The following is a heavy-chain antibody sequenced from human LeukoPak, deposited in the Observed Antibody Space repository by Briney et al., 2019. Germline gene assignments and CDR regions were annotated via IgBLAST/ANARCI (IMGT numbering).Heavy chain of an antibody. CDR1: GYTFTNYD. D-gene: IGHD3-10*01. CDR3: ARESGSGSYYRDYYYYGMDV. V-gene: IGHV1-8*01. J-gene: IGHJ6*02. Sequence: GASVKVSFRASGYTFTNYDINWVRQATGQGVEGMGWMNTNSGNTGYAQKFQRRVTMTRNPSISTAYMELSSLRSEDTAVYYCARESGSGSYYRDYYYYGMDVWGQGTTVTVSS. CDR2: MNTNSGNT.